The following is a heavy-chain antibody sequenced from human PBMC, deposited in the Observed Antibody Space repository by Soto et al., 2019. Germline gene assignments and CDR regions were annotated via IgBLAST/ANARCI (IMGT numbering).Heavy chain of an antibody. D-gene: IGHD3-3*02. CDR2: IYYSGST. V-gene: IGHV4-59*01. Sequence: SETLSLTCTVSGGSISSYYWSWIRQPPGKGLEWIGYIYYSGSTNYNPSLKSRVTISVDTSKNQFSLKLSSVTAADTAVYYCARDRPLEGMDVWGQGTTVTVSS. J-gene: IGHJ6*02. CDR3: ARDRPLEGMDV. CDR1: GGSISSYY.